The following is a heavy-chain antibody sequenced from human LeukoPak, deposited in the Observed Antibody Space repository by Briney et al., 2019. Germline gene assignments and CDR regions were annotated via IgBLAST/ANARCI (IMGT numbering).Heavy chain of an antibody. J-gene: IGHJ3*02. CDR3: ARDSLELRGKGENAFDI. V-gene: IGHV1-46*01. D-gene: IGHD1-7*01. CDR1: GYTFTSYY. Sequence: ASVKVSCKASGYTFTSYYMHWVRQAPGQGLEWMGIINPSGGSTSCAQKFQGRVTMTRDTSTSTVYMELSSLRSEDTAVYYCARDSLELRGKGENAFDIWGQGTMVTVSS. CDR2: INPSGGST.